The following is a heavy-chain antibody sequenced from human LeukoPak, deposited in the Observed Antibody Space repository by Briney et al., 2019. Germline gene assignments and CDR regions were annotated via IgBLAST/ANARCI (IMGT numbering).Heavy chain of an antibody. CDR3: ARGNQAADSGSSH. CDR1: GFTFSSYA. J-gene: IGHJ4*02. D-gene: IGHD1-26*01. CDR2: ISYDGSHI. V-gene: IGHV3-30*04. Sequence: AGGSLRLSCAPSGFTFSSYAMHWVRQAPGKGLEWVAVISYDGSHIYYADSVKGRFTISRDNSKNTLYLQMNSLRAEDTAVYYCARGNQAADSGSSHWGQGTLVTVSS.